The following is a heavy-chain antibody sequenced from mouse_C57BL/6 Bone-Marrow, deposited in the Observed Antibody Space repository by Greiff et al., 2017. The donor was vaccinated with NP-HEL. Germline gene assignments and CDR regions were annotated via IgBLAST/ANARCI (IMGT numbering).Heavy chain of an antibody. CDR1: GDTFTSYW. CDR2: IDPSDSYT. D-gene: IGHD2-3*01. V-gene: IGHV1-69*01. CDR3: ARDGYYVGFAY. Sequence: QVNVKQPGAERGREGAGGKRGGKASGDTFTSYWRHWVKQRPGQGLEWIGEIDPSDSYTNYNQKFKGKSTLTVDKSSSTAYMQLSSLTSEDSAVYYCARDGYYVGFAYWGQGTLVTVSA. J-gene: IGHJ3*01.